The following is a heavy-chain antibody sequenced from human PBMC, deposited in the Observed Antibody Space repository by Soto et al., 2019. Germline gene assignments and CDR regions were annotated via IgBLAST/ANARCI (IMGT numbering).Heavy chain of an antibody. CDR1: GFTFSSYG. J-gene: IGHJ4*02. V-gene: IGHV3-30*18. D-gene: IGHD6-19*01. CDR2: ISYDGSNK. Sequence: QVQLVESGGGVVQPGRSLRLSCAASGFTFSSYGMHWVRQAPGKGLEWVAVISYDGSNKYYADSVKGRFTISRDNPKNTLYLQMNGLTAEDTAVYYCAKEGSPVAGSRKTFDYWGQGTLVTVSS. CDR3: AKEGSPVAGSRKTFDY.